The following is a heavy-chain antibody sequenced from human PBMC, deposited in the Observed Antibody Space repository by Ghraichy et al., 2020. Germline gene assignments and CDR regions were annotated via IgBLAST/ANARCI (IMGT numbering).Heavy chain of an antibody. CDR3: ATGGPYYDFWSGYQAFDY. J-gene: IGHJ4*02. Sequence: GGSLRLSCAASGFTFSSYALSWVCQVPGKGLEWVSAISGSGVSTYYADSVKGRFTISRDNSKNTLYLQMNSLRADDTAIYYCATGGPYYDFWSGYQAFDYWGQGTLVTVSS. D-gene: IGHD3-3*01. CDR1: GFTFSSYA. CDR2: ISGSGVST. V-gene: IGHV3-23*01.